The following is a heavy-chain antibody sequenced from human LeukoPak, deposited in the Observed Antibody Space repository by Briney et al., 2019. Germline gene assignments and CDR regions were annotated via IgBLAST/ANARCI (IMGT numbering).Heavy chain of an antibody. D-gene: IGHD7-27*01. V-gene: IGHV3-33*01. CDR3: ARDHNWGNEVDY. J-gene: IGHJ4*02. Sequence: GGSLRLSCAASGFTFSTYGVHWVRQAPGKGLEWVAVIWYDGSNKYYADSVKGRFTISIDNSKNTLYLQMNSLRAEDTAVYYCARDHNWGNEVDYWGQGTLVTVSS. CDR2: IWYDGSNK. CDR1: GFTFSTYG.